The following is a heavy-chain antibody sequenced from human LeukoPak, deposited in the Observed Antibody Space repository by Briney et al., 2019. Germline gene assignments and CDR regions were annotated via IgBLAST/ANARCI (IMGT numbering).Heavy chain of an antibody. CDR2: ISAYNGNT. J-gene: IGHJ4*02. Sequence: ASVTVSCKASGYTFTSYGINWVRQDPGQGLEWMGWISAYNGNTNYAQNLQGRVTMTTDTSTSTVYMELRSLRSDDTAMYYCARIHIVGPTGLIDYWGQGTLVTVSS. D-gene: IGHD1-26*01. CDR3: ARIHIVGPTGLIDY. CDR1: GYTFTSYG. V-gene: IGHV1-18*01.